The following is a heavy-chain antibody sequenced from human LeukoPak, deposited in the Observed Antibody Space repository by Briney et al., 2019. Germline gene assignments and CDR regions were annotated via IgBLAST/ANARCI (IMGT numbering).Heavy chain of an antibody. CDR3: AKEIFAYGSRGFDY. D-gene: IGHD3-10*01. CDR2: IDSSGDYT. V-gene: IGHV3-23*01. Sequence: PGGSLRLSCAAPGFTFSSYWMHWVRQAPGKGLVWVSGIDSSGDYTYYADSVKGRFTIFRDNSKNTLYPQLNSLGVDDTAVYYCAKEIFAYGSRGFDYWGQGTLVTVSS. J-gene: IGHJ4*02. CDR1: GFTFSSYW.